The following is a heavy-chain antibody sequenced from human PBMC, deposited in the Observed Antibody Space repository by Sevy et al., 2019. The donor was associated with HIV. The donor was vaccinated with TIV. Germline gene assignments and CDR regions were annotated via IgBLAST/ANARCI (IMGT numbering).Heavy chain of an antibody. V-gene: IGHV5-51*01. J-gene: IGHJ6*02. Sequence: GESLKISCKGSGYSFTSYWIGWVRQMPGKGLEWMGIIYPGDSDTRYSPSFQGQVTISADKSIGTAYRQWISLKASDTARYYCARQVEMATITRGVGYYYYGMDVWGQGTTVTVSS. CDR3: ARQVEMATITRGVGYYYYGMDV. CDR2: IYPGDSDT. D-gene: IGHD5-12*01. CDR1: GYSFTSYW.